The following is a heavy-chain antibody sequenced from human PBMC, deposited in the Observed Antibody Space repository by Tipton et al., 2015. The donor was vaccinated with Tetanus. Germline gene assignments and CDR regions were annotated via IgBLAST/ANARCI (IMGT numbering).Heavy chain of an antibody. J-gene: IGHJ6*02. CDR2: MNPNSGNT. CDR1: GYTFTSYD. Sequence: QLVQSGAEVKKPGASVKVSCRASGYTFTSYDINWVRQATGQGLEWMGWMNPNSGNTGYAQKFLGRVTMTRNTSISTAYMELSSLRSEDTAVYYCARGGHYYDSSGSGVGMDVWGQGTTVTVSS. D-gene: IGHD3-22*01. V-gene: IGHV1-8*01. CDR3: ARGGHYYDSSGSGVGMDV.